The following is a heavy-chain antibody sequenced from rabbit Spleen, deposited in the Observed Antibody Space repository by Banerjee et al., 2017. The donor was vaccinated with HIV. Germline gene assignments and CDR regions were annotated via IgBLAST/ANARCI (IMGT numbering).Heavy chain of an antibody. Sequence: QEQLVESGGGLVTLGGSLKLSCKASGIDFSSGYYMSWVRQAPGKGLEWIGCIGAGSGATYAASWAKGRFTISKTSSTTVTLQMTSLTAADTATYFCARHRSSGGGVSWWLDLWGQGTLVTVS. D-gene: IGHD1-1*01. CDR1: GIDFSSGYY. CDR2: IGAGSGAT. J-gene: IGHJ5*01. CDR3: ARHRSSGGGVSWWLDL. V-gene: IGHV1S45*01.